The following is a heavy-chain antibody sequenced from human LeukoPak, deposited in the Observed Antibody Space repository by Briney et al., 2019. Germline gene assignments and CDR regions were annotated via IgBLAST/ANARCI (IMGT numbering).Heavy chain of an antibody. D-gene: IGHD3-10*01. J-gene: IGHJ4*02. CDR3: AKDDAWLRFGE. CDR2: ISGNGLTT. Sequence: GGSLRLSCAASGFTFSSYGMSWVRQAPGKGLEWVSAISGNGLTTYYADSVKGRFTISRDNSKNTLYLEVISLTAEDTAVYYCAKDDAWLRFGEWSQGTLVTVSS. V-gene: IGHV3-23*01. CDR1: GFTFSSYG.